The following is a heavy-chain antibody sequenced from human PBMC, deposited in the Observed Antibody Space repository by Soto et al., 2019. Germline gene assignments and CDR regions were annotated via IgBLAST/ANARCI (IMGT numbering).Heavy chain of an antibody. CDR1: GGSISGYY. V-gene: IGHV4-59*01. D-gene: IGHD3-3*01. Sequence: SETLSLTFTVSGGSISGYYWSWIRQPPGKGLEWIGYIYYSGSTNYNPSLKSRVTISVDTSKNQFSLKLSSVTAADTAVYYCARTYYDFWSGYSPLYYFDYWGQGTLVTVSS. J-gene: IGHJ4*02. CDR3: ARTYYDFWSGYSPLYYFDY. CDR2: IYYSGST.